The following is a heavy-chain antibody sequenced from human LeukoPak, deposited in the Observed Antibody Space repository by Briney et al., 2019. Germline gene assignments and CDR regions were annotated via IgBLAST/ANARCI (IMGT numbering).Heavy chain of an antibody. Sequence: GASVTVSCKASVYTFTRYYMHWVRQAPGQGLEWMGWINPNSGGTNYAQKFQGRVTMTRDTSISTAYMELSRLRSDDTAVYYCARDMYSSSFPPFDYWGQGTLVTVSS. CDR2: INPNSGGT. V-gene: IGHV1-2*02. CDR3: ARDMYSSSFPPFDY. CDR1: VYTFTRYY. D-gene: IGHD6-6*01. J-gene: IGHJ4*02.